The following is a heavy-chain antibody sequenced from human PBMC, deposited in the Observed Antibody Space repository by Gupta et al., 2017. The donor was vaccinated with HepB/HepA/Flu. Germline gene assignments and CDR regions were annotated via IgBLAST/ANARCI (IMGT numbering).Heavy chain of an antibody. CDR3: TKEEPETYKVDG. Sequence: QVQLVQSGAEVKKPGASMMLSCKASGFTFTTYYIHGVRQAPGRGLEGIGIVRLSSGKKENAQKVQGRVTMTRDTSTNTVYMDLSSLTSEDTAVYYCTKEEPETYKVDGGGQGTLVSVSS. V-gene: IGHV1-46*04. CDR1: GFTFTTYY. CDR2: VRLSSGKK. J-gene: IGHJ4*02. D-gene: IGHD1-14*01.